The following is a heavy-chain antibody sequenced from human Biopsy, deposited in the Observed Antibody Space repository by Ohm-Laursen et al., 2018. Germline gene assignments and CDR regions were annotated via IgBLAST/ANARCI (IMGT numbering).Heavy chain of an antibody. CDR1: GDPISSYY. CDR2: VYYTGST. CDR3: ARDRGYYSDRTVPGYFDL. J-gene: IGHJ2*01. D-gene: IGHD3-22*01. V-gene: IGHV4-59*01. Sequence: SDTLSLTCTVSGDPISSYYWSWIRQPPGKGLAWIGYVYYTGSTDYNPSLQSRVTISVDTSKNHFSLRLRSVTPADTAIYYCARDRGYYSDRTVPGYFDLWGRGTLVTVSS.